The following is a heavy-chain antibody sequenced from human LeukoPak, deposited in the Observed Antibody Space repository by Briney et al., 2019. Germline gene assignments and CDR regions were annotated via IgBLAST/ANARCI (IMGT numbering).Heavy chain of an antibody. Sequence: GGSLRLSCAASGFTFTTYSMNWVRQAPGKGLEWVSYISPSGDYMYYADSVKGRFTISRDNAKNSLYLQMNSLRAEDTAVYYCARESGHDAFDIWGQGTMVTVSS. J-gene: IGHJ3*02. D-gene: IGHD6-25*01. CDR2: ISPSGDYM. CDR3: ARESGHDAFDI. V-gene: IGHV3-21*01. CDR1: GFTFTTYS.